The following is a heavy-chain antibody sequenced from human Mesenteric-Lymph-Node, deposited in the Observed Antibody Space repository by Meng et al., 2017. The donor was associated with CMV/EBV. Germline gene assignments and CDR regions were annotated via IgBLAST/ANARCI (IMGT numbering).Heavy chain of an antibody. Sequence: GSLRLSCTVSGGSVSSGSYYWSWIRQPPGKGLEWIGYVHTTGSTNQNPSLKSRVTISVDTSKNQFSLKLSSVTAADTAVYYCARSGYYDFWSGYPYGMDVWGQGTTVTVSS. CDR1: GGSVSSGSYY. CDR3: ARSGYYDFWSGYPYGMDV. V-gene: IGHV4-61*01. D-gene: IGHD3-3*01. CDR2: VHTTGST. J-gene: IGHJ6*02.